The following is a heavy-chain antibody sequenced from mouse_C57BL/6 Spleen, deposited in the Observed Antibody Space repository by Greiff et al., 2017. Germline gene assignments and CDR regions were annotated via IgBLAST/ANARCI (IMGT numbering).Heavy chain of an antibody. D-gene: IGHD2-1*01. V-gene: IGHV1-61*01. Sequence: VQLQQPGAELVRPGSSVKLSCKASGYTFTSYWMDWVKQRPGQGLEWIGNIYPSDSETHYNQKFKDKATLTVDKSSSTAYMQLSSLTSEDSAVYYCARDGNYVRAMDYWGQGTSVTVSS. CDR3: ARDGNYVRAMDY. CDR2: IYPSDSET. J-gene: IGHJ4*01. CDR1: GYTFTSYW.